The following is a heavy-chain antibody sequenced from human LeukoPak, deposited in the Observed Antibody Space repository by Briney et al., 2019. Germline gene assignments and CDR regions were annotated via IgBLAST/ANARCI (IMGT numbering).Heavy chain of an antibody. CDR2: INPSGGST. Sequence: ASVKVSCKASGYTFTSYYMHWVRQAPGQGLEWMGIINPSGGSTSYAQKFQGSVTMTRDMSTSTVYMELSSLRSEDTAVYYCASSSTSPYYFDYWGQGTLVTVSS. CDR3: ASSSTSPYYFDY. V-gene: IGHV1-46*01. CDR1: GYTFTSYY. J-gene: IGHJ4*02. D-gene: IGHD2-2*01.